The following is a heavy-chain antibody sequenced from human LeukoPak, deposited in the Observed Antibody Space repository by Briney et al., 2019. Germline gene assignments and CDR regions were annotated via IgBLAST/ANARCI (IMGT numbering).Heavy chain of an antibody. CDR2: ISGSGGST. D-gene: IGHD2-2*03. CDR1: GFTFSTYA. Sequence: GGSLRLSCAASGFTFSTYAINWVRQAPGKGLEWVSGISGSGGSTYYADSVKGRFTISRDNSKNTLYLQMNSLRAEDTAVYYCAKDGSCSSISCPVYYGMDVWGQGTTVTVPS. CDR3: AKDGSCSSISCPVYYGMDV. J-gene: IGHJ6*02. V-gene: IGHV3-23*01.